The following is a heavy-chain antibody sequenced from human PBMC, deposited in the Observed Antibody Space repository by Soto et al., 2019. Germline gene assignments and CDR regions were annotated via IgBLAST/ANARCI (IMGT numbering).Heavy chain of an antibody. D-gene: IGHD3-3*02. J-gene: IGHJ6*02. V-gene: IGHV1-69*13. CDR3: ARSAHFWSGYRPDYYYYGMDV. Sequence: SVKVSCKASGGTFSSYAISWVRQAPGQGLEWMGGIIPIFGTANYAQKFQGRVTITADESTSTAYMELSSLRSEDTAVYYCARSAHFWSGYRPDYYYYGMDVWGQGTTVTVSS. CDR2: IIPIFGTA. CDR1: GGTFSSYA.